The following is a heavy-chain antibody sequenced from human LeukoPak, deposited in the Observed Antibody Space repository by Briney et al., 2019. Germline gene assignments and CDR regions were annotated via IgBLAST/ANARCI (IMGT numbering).Heavy chain of an antibody. CDR3: ARVYYYGSGSTAYDY. J-gene: IGHJ4*02. V-gene: IGHV3-21*04. D-gene: IGHD3-10*01. Sequence: GGSLRLSCAASGFTFSSYSMNWVRQAPGKGLEWVSSISSSSSTIYYADSVKGRFTISRDNAKNSLYLQMNSLRVEDTAVYYCARVYYYGSGSTAYDYWGQGTLVTVSS. CDR1: GFTFSSYS. CDR2: ISSSSSTI.